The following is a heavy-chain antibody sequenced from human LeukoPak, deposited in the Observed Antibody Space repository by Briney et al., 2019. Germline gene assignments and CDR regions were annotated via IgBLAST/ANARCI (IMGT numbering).Heavy chain of an antibody. J-gene: IGHJ2*01. D-gene: IGHD4-17*01. CDR1: GYTFTGYY. V-gene: IGHV1-8*02. CDR2: MNPNSGNT. Sequence: ASVKVSCKASGYTFTGYYMHWVRQAPGQGLEWMGWMNPNSGNTGYAQKFQGRVTMTRNTSISTAYMELSSLRSEDTAVYYCARLRLRPRVWYFDLWGRGTLVTVSS. CDR3: ARLRLRPRVWYFDL.